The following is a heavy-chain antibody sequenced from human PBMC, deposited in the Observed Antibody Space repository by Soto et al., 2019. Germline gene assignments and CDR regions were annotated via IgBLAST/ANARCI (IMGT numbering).Heavy chain of an antibody. CDR2: IRSKANSYAT. Sequence: GGSLRLSCAASGFTFSGSAMHWVRQASGKGLEWVGRIRSKANSYATAYAASVKGRFTISRDDSKNTAYLQMNSLKTEDTAVYYCTRHTWGSETNFDYWGQGTLVTVSS. D-gene: IGHD7-27*01. J-gene: IGHJ4*02. CDR3: TRHTWGSETNFDY. CDR1: GFTFSGSA. V-gene: IGHV3-73*01.